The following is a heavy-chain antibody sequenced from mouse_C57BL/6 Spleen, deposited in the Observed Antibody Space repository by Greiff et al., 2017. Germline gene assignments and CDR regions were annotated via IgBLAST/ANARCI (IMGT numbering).Heavy chain of an antibody. D-gene: IGHD4-1*01. Sequence: EVQLVESVAELVRPGASVKLSCTASGFNIKNTYMHWVKQRPEQGLEWIGRIDPANGNTKYAPKFQGKATITADTSSNTAYLQLSSLTSENTAIYCCTLTEAYAMDYWGQGTSVTVSS. V-gene: IGHV14-3*01. J-gene: IGHJ4*01. CDR2: IDPANGNT. CDR1: GFNIKNTY. CDR3: TLTEAYAMDY.